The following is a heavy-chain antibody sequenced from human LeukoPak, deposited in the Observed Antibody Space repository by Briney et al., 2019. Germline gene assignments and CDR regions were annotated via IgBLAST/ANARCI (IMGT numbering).Heavy chain of an antibody. D-gene: IGHD5-18*01. CDR1: GFTFSSYS. V-gene: IGHV3-48*04. Sequence: GGSLRLSCAASGFTFSSYSMNWVRQAPGKGLEWVSYISSSSSTIYYADSVKGRFTISRDNAKNSLYLQMNSLRAEDTAVYYCARVDRAMLTIYYYYMDVWGKGTTVTVSS. CDR2: ISSSSSTI. CDR3: ARVDRAMLTIYYYYMDV. J-gene: IGHJ6*03.